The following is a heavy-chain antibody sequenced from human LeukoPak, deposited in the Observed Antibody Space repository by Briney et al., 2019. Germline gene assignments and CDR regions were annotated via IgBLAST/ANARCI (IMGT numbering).Heavy chain of an antibody. CDR3: ARQFPVGYCSSTSCYTGKNWFDP. D-gene: IGHD2-2*02. CDR1: GYTFTSYG. CDR2: ISAYNGNT. V-gene: IGHV1-18*01. Sequence: ASVKVSCKASGYTFTSYGISWVRQAPGQGLEWMGWISAYNGNTNYAQKLQGRVTMTTDTSTSTAYMELRSLRSDDTAVYYCARQFPVGYCSSTSCYTGKNWFDPWGQGTLVTVSS. J-gene: IGHJ5*02.